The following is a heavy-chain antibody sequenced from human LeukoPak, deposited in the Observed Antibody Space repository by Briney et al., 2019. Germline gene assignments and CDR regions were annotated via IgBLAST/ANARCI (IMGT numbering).Heavy chain of an antibody. CDR3: ARDSSLDYYGSGSYSYYYYGMDV. J-gene: IGHJ6*02. CDR1: GYTFTSYG. CDR2: ISAYNGNT. D-gene: IGHD3-10*01. V-gene: IGHV1-18*01. Sequence: ASVKVSCKASGYTFTSYGISWVRQAPGQGLEWMGWISAYNGNTNYARKLQGRVTMTTDTSTSTAYMELRSLRSDDTAVYYCARDSSLDYYGSGSYSYYYYGMDVWGQGTTVTVSS.